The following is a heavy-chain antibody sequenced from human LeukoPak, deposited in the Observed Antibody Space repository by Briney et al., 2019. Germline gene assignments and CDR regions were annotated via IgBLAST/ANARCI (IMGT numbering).Heavy chain of an antibody. CDR1: GFTFSSNA. CDR2: ISGSGGNT. J-gene: IGHJ5*02. V-gene: IGHV3-23*01. Sequence: AGGSLRLSCAGSGFTFSSNALSWVRQAPGKGLEWVSAISGSGGNTYYADSVRGRFTISRDNSKNTLYLQMNSLRAEDTAVYYCAREANYKWEITEPWFDPWGQGTLVTVSS. D-gene: IGHD1-26*01. CDR3: AREANYKWEITEPWFDP.